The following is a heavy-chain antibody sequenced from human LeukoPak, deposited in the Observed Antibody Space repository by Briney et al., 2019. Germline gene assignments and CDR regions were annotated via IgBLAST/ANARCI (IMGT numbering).Heavy chain of an antibody. Sequence: SETLSLTCAVYGGSFSGYYWSWIRQPPGKGLEWIGEINHSGSTNYNPSLKSRVTISVDTSKNQFSLKLSSVTAADTAVYYCAGRDGWSGYYNDYFDYWGQGTLVTVSS. J-gene: IGHJ4*02. CDR2: INHSGST. CDR3: AGRDGWSGYYNDYFDY. CDR1: GGSFSGYY. V-gene: IGHV4-34*01. D-gene: IGHD3-3*01.